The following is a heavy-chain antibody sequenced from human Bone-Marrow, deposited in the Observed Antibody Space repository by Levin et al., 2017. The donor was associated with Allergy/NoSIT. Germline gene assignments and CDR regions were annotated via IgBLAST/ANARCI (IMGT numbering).Heavy chain of an antibody. CDR1: GGSFSGYY. CDR3: ASWSSNF. J-gene: IGHJ4*02. V-gene: IGHV4-34*01. Sequence: SETLSLTCAVYGGSFSGYYWSWIRQPPGKGLEWIGEINHSGSTNYNPSLKSRVTISVDTSKNQFSLKLSSVTAADTAVYYCASWSSNFWGQGTLVTVSS. CDR2: INHSGST.